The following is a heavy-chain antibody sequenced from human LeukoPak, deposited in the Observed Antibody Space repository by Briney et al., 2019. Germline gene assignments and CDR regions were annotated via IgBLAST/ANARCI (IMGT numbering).Heavy chain of an antibody. CDR2: INHSGST. Sequence: PSETLSLTCAVYGGSFSGYYWSWIRQPPGKGLEWIGEINHSGSTNYNPSLKSRVTISVDTSKNQFSLKLSSVTAADTAVYYCARRLRDIVVVPAAMGPYNWFDPWGQGTRVTVSS. V-gene: IGHV4-34*01. CDR1: GGSFSGYY. J-gene: IGHJ5*02. CDR3: ARRLRDIVVVPAAMGPYNWFDP. D-gene: IGHD2-2*01.